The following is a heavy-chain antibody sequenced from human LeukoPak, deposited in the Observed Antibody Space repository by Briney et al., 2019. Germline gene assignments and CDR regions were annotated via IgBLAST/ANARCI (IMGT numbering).Heavy chain of an antibody. V-gene: IGHV3-48*04. CDR3: AADGGLDY. Sequence: GGSLRLSCAASGFTFSSYSMNWVRQAPGEGLEWVSYISSSSSTIYYADSVKGRFTISRDNAKNSLYLQMNSLRAEDTAVYYCAADGGLDYWGQGTLVTVSS. CDR1: GFTFSSYS. J-gene: IGHJ4*02. D-gene: IGHD3-10*01. CDR2: ISSSSSTI.